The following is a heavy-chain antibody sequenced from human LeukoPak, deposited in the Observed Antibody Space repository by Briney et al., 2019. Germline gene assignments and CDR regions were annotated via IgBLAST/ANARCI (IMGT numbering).Heavy chain of an antibody. V-gene: IGHV1-69*13. CDR3: ARGGGPPLYYYYMDV. CDR1: GGTFSSYA. Sequence: SVKVSCKASGGTFSSYAISWVRQAPGQGLEWMGGFIPIFGTANYAQKFQGRVTITADESTSTAYMELSSLRSEDTAVYYCARGGGPPLYYYYMDVWGKGTTVTVSS. CDR2: FIPIFGTA. J-gene: IGHJ6*03. D-gene: IGHD3-10*01.